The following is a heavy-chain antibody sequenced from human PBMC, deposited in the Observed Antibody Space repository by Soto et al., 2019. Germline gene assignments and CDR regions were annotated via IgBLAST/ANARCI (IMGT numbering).Heavy chain of an antibody. CDR3: ARDGAPYYYDSSGLSY. D-gene: IGHD3-22*01. V-gene: IGHV3-30-3*01. Sequence: QVQLVESGGGVVQPGRSLRLSCAASGFTFSSYAMHWVRQAPGKGLEWVAVISYDGSNKYYADSMKGRFTISRDNSKNTLYLQMNSLRAEDTAVYYCARDGAPYYYDSSGLSYWGQGTLVTVSS. CDR1: GFTFSSYA. J-gene: IGHJ4*02. CDR2: ISYDGSNK.